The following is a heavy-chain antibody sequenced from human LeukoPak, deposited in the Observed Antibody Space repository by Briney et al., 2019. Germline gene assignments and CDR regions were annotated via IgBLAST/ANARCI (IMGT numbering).Heavy chain of an antibody. D-gene: IGHD2-15*01. CDR3: ARYSPGLYP. J-gene: IGHJ5*02. CDR2: INYDESSR. Sequence: GVSVTLSCAACGFIFNNYCMHWLRHVPGKGLVGVIRINYDESSRSYADSVKDRFTITRDDDKNTLYLQMNSLRDEDTAVYYCARYSPGLYPWGQGTMVTVSS. V-gene: IGHV3-74*01. CDR1: GFIFNNYC.